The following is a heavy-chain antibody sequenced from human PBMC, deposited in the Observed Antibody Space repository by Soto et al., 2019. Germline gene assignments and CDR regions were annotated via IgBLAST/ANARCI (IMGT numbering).Heavy chain of an antibody. CDR2: ISYDGSIK. CDR1: GFTFSSYG. J-gene: IGHJ4*02. Sequence: QVQLVESGGGVVQPGRSLRLSCVASGFTFSSYGMHWVRQAPGKGLEWVAVISYDGSIKYSADSVKGRFTISRDNSKNTLSLQMNSLRAEDTAVYYCAKDRGSSGESYFDYWGQGPLVTVSS. V-gene: IGHV3-30*18. CDR3: AKDRGSSGESYFDY. D-gene: IGHD2-15*01.